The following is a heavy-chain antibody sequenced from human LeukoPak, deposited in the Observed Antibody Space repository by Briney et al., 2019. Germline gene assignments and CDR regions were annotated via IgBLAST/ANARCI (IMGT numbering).Heavy chain of an antibody. D-gene: IGHD6-25*01. CDR2: IIPIFGTA. V-gene: IGHV1-69*01. Sequence: SVKVSRKGSGGTLSSYSISWVGQAPGQGLEWMGGIIPIFGTANYAQKFQGRVTITADESTSTAYMELSSLRSEDTAVYFCARVGVTAATADYWGQGTLVTVSS. CDR3: ARVGVTAATADY. J-gene: IGHJ4*02. CDR1: GGTLSSYS.